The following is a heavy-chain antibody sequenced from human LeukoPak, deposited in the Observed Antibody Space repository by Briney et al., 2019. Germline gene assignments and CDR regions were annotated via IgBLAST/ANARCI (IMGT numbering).Heavy chain of an antibody. J-gene: IGHJ5*02. CDR2: ISSSGSTI. D-gene: IGHD5-18*01. Sequence: GGSLRLSCTASGFTVSSNYMSWVRQAPGKGLEWVSYISSSGSTIYYADSVRGRFTISRDNAKNSLYLQMNSLRAEDTAVYYCARDAGYSYDYPNWFDPWGQGTLVTVSS. V-gene: IGHV3-11*04. CDR3: ARDAGYSYDYPNWFDP. CDR1: GFTVSSNY.